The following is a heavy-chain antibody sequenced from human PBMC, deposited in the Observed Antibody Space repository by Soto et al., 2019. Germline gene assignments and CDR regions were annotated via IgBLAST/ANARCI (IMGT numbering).Heavy chain of an antibody. CDR1: GGTFSRYA. CDR2: ITPIFGTA. Sequence: ASVKVSCKAYGGTFSRYAISWVRQAPGQGLEWMGGITPIFGTANYAQKLQGRVAITADESTRTSYMELRSLRSGDTAVYYCARGWGYDTSDYYYAYWGQGTLVTVSS. D-gene: IGHD3-22*01. V-gene: IGHV1-69*13. CDR3: ARGWGYDTSDYYYAY. J-gene: IGHJ4*02.